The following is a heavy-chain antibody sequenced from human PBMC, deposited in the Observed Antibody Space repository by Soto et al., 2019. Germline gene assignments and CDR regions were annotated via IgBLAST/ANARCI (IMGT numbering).Heavy chain of an antibody. CDR1: GYTFTSYY. CDR2: INPSGGST. J-gene: IGHJ3*02. CDR3: ARDAPPGEYYDFWSGYSHDAFDI. V-gene: IGHV1-46*03. D-gene: IGHD3-3*01. Sequence: GASVKVSCKVSGYTFTSYYMHWVRQAPGQGLEWMGIINPSGGSTSYAQKFQGRVTMTRDTSTSTVYMELSSLRSEDTAVYYCARDAPPGEYYDFWSGYSHDAFDIWGQGTMVTVSS.